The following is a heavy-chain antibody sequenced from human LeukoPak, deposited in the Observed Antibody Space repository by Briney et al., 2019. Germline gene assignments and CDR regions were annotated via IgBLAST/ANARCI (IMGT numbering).Heavy chain of an antibody. D-gene: IGHD3-9*01. CDR1: GFTFSSYA. CDR2: ISGSGGST. CDR3: AESGGWLFTSLDY. J-gene: IGHJ4*02. Sequence: GGSLRLSCAASGFTFSSYAMSWVRQAPGKGLEWVSAISGSGGSTYYADSVKGRFTISRDNSKNTLYLQMNSLRAEDTAVYYCAESGGWLFTSLDYWGQGTLVTVSS. V-gene: IGHV3-23*01.